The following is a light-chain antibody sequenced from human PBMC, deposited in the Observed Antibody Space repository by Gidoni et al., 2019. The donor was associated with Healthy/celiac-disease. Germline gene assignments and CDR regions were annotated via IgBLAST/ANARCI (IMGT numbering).Light chain of an antibody. V-gene: IGKV1-39*01. Sequence: DIQMTQSPSSLSASVGDRVTITCRASQSIRSYLNWYQQKPGKAPKLLIYAASSLQSGVPSRFSGSGSGTDFTLTISSLQPEVFATYYCQQSYSTPPSFGQGTKLEIK. CDR3: QQSYSTPPS. J-gene: IGKJ2*03. CDR2: AAS. CDR1: QSIRSY.